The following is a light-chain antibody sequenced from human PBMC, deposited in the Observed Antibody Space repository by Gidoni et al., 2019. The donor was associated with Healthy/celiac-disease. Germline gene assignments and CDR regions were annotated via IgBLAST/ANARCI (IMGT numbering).Light chain of an antibody. CDR3: QSYDSSLSGPRV. V-gene: IGLV1-40*01. Sequence: QSVLTQPPSASGAPGQRVPISCTGSSSNIGAGYDVHWYQQLPGTAPKLLIYGNSNRPSGVPDRFSGSKSGTSASLAITGLQAEDEADYYCQSYDSSLSGPRVFGGGTKLTVL. CDR1: SSNIGAGYD. CDR2: GNS. J-gene: IGLJ3*02.